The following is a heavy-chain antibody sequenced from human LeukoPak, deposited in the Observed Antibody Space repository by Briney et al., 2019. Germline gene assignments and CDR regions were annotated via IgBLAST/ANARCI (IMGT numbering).Heavy chain of an antibody. Sequence: PGGSLRLSCAASGFTFSRFWMNWVRQAPGRGLEWVANIDQSGGRNNYVDSVKGRFTISRDNSKNTLYLQMNSLRAEDTAVYYCARGGSGYGYWGQGTLVTVSS. J-gene: IGHJ4*02. V-gene: IGHV3-7*05. CDR2: IDQSGGRN. CDR3: ARGGSGYGY. D-gene: IGHD5-12*01. CDR1: GFTFSRFW.